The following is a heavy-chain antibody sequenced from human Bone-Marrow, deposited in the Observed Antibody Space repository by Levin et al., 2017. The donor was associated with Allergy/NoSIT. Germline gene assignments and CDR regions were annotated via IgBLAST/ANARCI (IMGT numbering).Heavy chain of an antibody. CDR2: IYYSGST. Sequence: TSETLSLTCTVSGGSISSSSYYWGWIRQPPGKGLEWIGSIYYSGSTYYNPSLKSRVTISVDTSKNQFSLKLSSVTAADTAVYYCARHVRRGVLVLLYYFDYWGQGTLVTVSS. D-gene: IGHD2-8*02. V-gene: IGHV4-39*01. J-gene: IGHJ4*02. CDR1: GGSISSSSYY. CDR3: ARHVRRGVLVLLYYFDY.